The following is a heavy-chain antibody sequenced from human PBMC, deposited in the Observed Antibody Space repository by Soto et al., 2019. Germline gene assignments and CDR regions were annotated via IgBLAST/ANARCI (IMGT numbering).Heavy chain of an antibody. Sequence: PSETLSLTCAVYGGSFSGYYWSWIRQPPGKGLEWIGEINHSGSTNYNPSLKSRVTISVDTSKNQFSLKLSSVTAADTAVYYCARAHSSWLYYFDYWGQGTLVTVS. D-gene: IGHD6-13*01. CDR2: INHSGST. J-gene: IGHJ4*02. CDR3: ARAHSSWLYYFDY. CDR1: GGSFSGYY. V-gene: IGHV4-34*01.